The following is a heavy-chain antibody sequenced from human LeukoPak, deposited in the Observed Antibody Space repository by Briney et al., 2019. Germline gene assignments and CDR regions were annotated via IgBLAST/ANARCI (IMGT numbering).Heavy chain of an antibody. D-gene: IGHD3-9*01. Sequence: GGSLRLSCAASGFTFSSYGMHWVRQAPGKGLEWVAVISYDGSNKYYADSVKGRFTISRDNSKNTLYLQMNSLGAEDTAVYYCAKDWSYYDILTAPDYYGMDVWGQGTTVTVSS. V-gene: IGHV3-30*18. CDR3: AKDWSYYDILTAPDYYGMDV. J-gene: IGHJ6*02. CDR1: GFTFSSYG. CDR2: ISYDGSNK.